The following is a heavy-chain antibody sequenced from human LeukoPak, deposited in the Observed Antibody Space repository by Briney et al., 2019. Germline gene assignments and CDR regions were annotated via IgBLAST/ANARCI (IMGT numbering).Heavy chain of an antibody. CDR3: ARDRREMATPTGFDY. V-gene: IGHV4-39*07. CDR1: GGSISSSSYY. J-gene: IGHJ4*02. CDR2: IYYSGST. Sequence: PSETLSLTCTVSGGSISSSSYYWGWIRQPPGKGLEWIGSIYYSGSTYYNPSLKSRVTISVDTSKNQFSLKLSSVTAADTAVYYCARDRREMATPTGFDYWGRGTLVTVSS. D-gene: IGHD5-24*01.